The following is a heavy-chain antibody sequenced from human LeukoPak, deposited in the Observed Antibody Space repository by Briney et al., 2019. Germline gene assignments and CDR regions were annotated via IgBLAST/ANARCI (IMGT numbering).Heavy chain of an antibody. J-gene: IGHJ4*02. CDR3: AKAVSWELPYFDY. Sequence: GGSLRLSCAASGFTFSSYGVHWVRQAPGKGLEWVAVISYDGSNKYYADSVKGRFTISRDNSKNTLYLQMNSLRAEDTAVYYCAKAVSWELPYFDYWGQGTLVTVSS. CDR2: ISYDGSNK. D-gene: IGHD1-26*01. CDR1: GFTFSSYG. V-gene: IGHV3-30*18.